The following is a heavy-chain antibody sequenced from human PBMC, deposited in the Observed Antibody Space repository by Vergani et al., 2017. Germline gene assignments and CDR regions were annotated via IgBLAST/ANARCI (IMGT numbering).Heavy chain of an antibody. CDR3: ARDDETGEERSYVFDY. D-gene: IGHD7-27*01. V-gene: IGHV3-21*01. CDR2: ISSSSSYI. Sequence: EVQLVESGGGLVKPGGSLRLSCAASGFTFSSYSMNWVRQAPGKGLEWVSSISSSSSYIYYADSVKGRFTIARDNAKNSLYLQMNSLRAEDTAVYYCARDDETGEERSYVFDYWGQGTLVTVSS. J-gene: IGHJ4*02. CDR1: GFTFSSYS.